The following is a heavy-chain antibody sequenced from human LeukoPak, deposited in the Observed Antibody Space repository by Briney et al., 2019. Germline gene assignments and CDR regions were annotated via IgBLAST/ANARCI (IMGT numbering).Heavy chain of an antibody. V-gene: IGHV1-18*01. Sequence: GASVKVSCKASGYTFTNYGISWVRQAPGQGLEWMGWISAYNGYTNYAQKLQGRVTMTTDSSTSTAYMELTSLRSDDTAVYYCARGGHCTNGVCYIFEYWGQGTLVTVSS. J-gene: IGHJ4*02. D-gene: IGHD2-8*01. CDR2: ISAYNGYT. CDR3: ARGGHCTNGVCYIFEY. CDR1: GYTFTNYG.